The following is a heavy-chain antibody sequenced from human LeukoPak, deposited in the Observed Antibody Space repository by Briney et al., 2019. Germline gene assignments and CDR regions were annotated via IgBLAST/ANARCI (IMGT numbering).Heavy chain of an antibody. CDR3: ARVSKGVVVTAYYFDY. Sequence: ASVKVSCKASGGTFSSYTISWVRQAPGQGLEWMGRIIPILGIANYAQKFQGRVTITADKSTSTAYMELSSLRSEDTAVYYCARVSKGVVVTAYYFDYWGQGTLVTVSS. J-gene: IGHJ4*02. V-gene: IGHV1-69*02. CDR2: IIPILGIA. CDR1: GGTFSSYT. D-gene: IGHD2-21*02.